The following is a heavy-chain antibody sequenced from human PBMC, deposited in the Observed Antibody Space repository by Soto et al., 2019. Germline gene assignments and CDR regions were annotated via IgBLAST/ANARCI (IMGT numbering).Heavy chain of an antibody. J-gene: IGHJ4*02. D-gene: IGHD3-16*01. CDR3: ATYTAGGGGRGY. CDR1: GASISRDH. CDR2: CSGTS. V-gene: IGHV4-59*08. Sequence: QVQLQESSPALVKPSETLSLTCTVSGASISRDHWNWIRQPPGKGLEWIGECSGTSNYNPSLRSRVTISVDTSNTQVSLKLSSVTAAVTAVYYGATYTAGGGGRGYWGQGTLVTVSS.